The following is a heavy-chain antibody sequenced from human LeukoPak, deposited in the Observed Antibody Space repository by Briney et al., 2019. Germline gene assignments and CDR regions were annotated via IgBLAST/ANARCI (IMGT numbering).Heavy chain of an antibody. D-gene: IGHD4-11*01. CDR2: INHSGSA. J-gene: IGHJ4*02. CDR3: VRGQRTVTTH. CDR1: GGSFSGYY. V-gene: IGHV4-34*01. Sequence: SETLSLTCAVSGGSFSGYYWTWIRQPPGKGLEWIGEINHSGSANYNPSLMSRLTISLDTSKNHFSLNLSSVTAADTAVYYCVRGQRTVTTHWGQGTLVSISS.